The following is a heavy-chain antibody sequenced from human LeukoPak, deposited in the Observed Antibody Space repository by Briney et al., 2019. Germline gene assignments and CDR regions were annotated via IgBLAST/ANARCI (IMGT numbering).Heavy chain of an antibody. CDR2: IWYDGSNK. D-gene: IGHD3-22*01. Sequence: PGGSLRLSCAASGFTFSSYGMHWVRQAPGKGLEWVAVIWYDGSNKYYADSVEGRFTISRDNSKNTLYLQMNSLRAEDTAVYYCARDTGYYDSSGYYYGSAFDIWGQGTMVTVSS. V-gene: IGHV3-33*08. CDR3: ARDTGYYDSSGYYYGSAFDI. J-gene: IGHJ3*02. CDR1: GFTFSSYG.